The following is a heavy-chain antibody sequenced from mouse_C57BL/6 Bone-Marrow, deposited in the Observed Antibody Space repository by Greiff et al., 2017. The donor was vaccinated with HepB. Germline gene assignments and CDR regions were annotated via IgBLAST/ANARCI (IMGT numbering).Heavy chain of an antibody. V-gene: IGHV1-69*01. J-gene: IGHJ4*01. D-gene: IGHD2-1*01. Sequence: QVQLQQPGAELVMPGASVKLSCQASGYTFTSYWMHWVKQRPGQGLEWIGEIDPSDSYTNYNQKFKGKSTLTVDKSSSTAYMQLSSLTSEDSAVYYCARGNSYAMDYWGQGTSVTVSS. CDR3: ARGNSYAMDY. CDR2: IDPSDSYT. CDR1: GYTFTSYW.